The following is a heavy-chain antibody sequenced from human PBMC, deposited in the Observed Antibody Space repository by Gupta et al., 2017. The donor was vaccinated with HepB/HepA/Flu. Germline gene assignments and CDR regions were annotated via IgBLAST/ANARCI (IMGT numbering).Heavy chain of an antibody. Sequence: DVQLVESGGGLVQPGGSLRLSCAASGFTFHPYSMTWVRQAPGKGREWVANINQYGSEKYHVKAVRGRLTISRDNTKNSLYLQMNSLRAEDKAVYYCANNQGFRELTAYYYYGVDVWGQGTTVTVS. V-gene: IGHV3-7*01. CDR1: GFTFHPYS. D-gene: IGHD3-10*01. J-gene: IGHJ6*02. CDR2: INQYGSEK. CDR3: ANNQGFRELTAYYYYGVDV.